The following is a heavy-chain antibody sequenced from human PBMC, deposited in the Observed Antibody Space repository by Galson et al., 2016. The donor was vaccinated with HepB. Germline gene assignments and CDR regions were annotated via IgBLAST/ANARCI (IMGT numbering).Heavy chain of an antibody. J-gene: IGHJ5*01. D-gene: IGHD2-21*02. CDR1: GGTFSTDG. CDR3: AREGCAGGCPKWFDP. V-gene: IGHV1-69*13. Sequence: SVKVSCKASGGTFSTDGLSWVRQAPGQGLEWMGGIVPMFGATNYAQKLQDRVTITADESTNTAYMELSSLRSEDTAIYYCAREGCAGGCPKWFDPWGQGTLVTVSS. CDR2: IVPMFGAT.